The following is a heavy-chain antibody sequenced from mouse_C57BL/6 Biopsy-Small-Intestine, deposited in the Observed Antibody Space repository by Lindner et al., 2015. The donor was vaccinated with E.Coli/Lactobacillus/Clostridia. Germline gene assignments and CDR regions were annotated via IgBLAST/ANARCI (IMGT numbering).Heavy chain of an antibody. J-gene: IGHJ4*01. D-gene: IGHD1-1*01. V-gene: IGHV5-17*01. CDR1: GFTFSDYG. CDR2: ISSGSSTI. CDR3: ARYYYGSRYYYAMDY. Sequence: ESGGGLVKPGGSLKLSCAASGFTFSDYGMHWVRQAPEKGLEWVAYISSGSSTIYYADTVKGRFTISRDNAKNTLFLQMTSLRSEDTAMYYCARYYYGSRYYYAMDYWGQGTSVTVSS.